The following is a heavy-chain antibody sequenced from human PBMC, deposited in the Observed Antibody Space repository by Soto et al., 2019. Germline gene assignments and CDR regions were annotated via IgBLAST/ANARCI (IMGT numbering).Heavy chain of an antibody. CDR1: GFSVNDNY. CDR2: IFTRGTA. CDR3: AKDPPLLWTRPNVAFDI. V-gene: IGHV3-53*01. D-gene: IGHD3-10*01. J-gene: IGHJ3*02. Sequence: GGSLRLSCTASGFSVNDNYMAWVRQAPGKSPEWVAVIFTRGTAHYADSVTGRFTFSRDNSKRTLNLQLNNLRAEDTAVYYCAKDPPLLWTRPNVAFDIWGQGTMVTVSS.